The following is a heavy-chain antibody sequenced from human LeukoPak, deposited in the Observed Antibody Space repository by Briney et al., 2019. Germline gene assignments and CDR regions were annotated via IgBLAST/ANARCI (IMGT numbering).Heavy chain of an antibody. V-gene: IGHV3-48*01. J-gene: IGHJ4*02. CDR1: GFTFSSYN. D-gene: IGHD2-2*01. Sequence: PGGSLRLSCAASGFTFSSYNMNWVRQAPGKGLEWVSYISGRSDTIYYADSVKGRFTISRDNAKNSLYLQMNSLRAEDTAVYYCARDRPIVVPAAIADYWGQGTLVTVSS. CDR2: ISGRSDTI. CDR3: ARDRPIVVPAAIADY.